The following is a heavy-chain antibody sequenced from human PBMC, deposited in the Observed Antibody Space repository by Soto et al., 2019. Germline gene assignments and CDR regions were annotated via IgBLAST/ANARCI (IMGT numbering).Heavy chain of an antibody. CDR1: GFTFSSYT. J-gene: IGHJ6*02. Sequence: EVQLLESGGGLVPPGGSLRLSCAASGFTFSSYTMNWVRQAPGKGLEWVSAITSSGGTTYYADSGKGRFTVSRDNSENTLYLQMNSLRAEDTAEYYCAKDRGGRAIFGVVIIDGMDVWGQGTTVTVSS. V-gene: IGHV3-23*01. CDR3: AKDRGGRAIFGVVIIDGMDV. CDR2: ITSSGGTT. D-gene: IGHD3-3*01.